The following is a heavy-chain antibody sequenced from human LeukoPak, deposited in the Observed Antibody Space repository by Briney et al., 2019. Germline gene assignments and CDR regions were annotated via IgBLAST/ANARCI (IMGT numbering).Heavy chain of an antibody. Sequence: PSETLSLTCAVYGGSFSGYYWSWIRQPPEKGLEWIGEINHSGSTNYNPSLKSRVTISVDTSKNQFSLKLSSVTAADTAVYYCARGQCSGGSCYFGYWGQGTLVTVSS. J-gene: IGHJ4*02. V-gene: IGHV4-34*01. D-gene: IGHD2-15*01. CDR2: INHSGST. CDR1: GGSFSGYY. CDR3: ARGQCSGGSCYFGY.